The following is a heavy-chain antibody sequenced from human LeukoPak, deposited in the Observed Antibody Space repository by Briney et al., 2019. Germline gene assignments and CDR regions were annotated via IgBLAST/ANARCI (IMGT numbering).Heavy chain of an antibody. CDR2: IHTSGST. CDR3: ASLAVAGFFWFYDY. J-gene: IGHJ4*02. V-gene: IGHV4-4*07. CDR1: GGSISSYY. Sequence: SETLSLTCTVSGGSISSYYWSWIWQPAGNGMEWNGRIHTSGSTNNNPHLTLPVPISVAPSTNQFSLKLSSVAAADTAVYYCASLAVAGFFWFYDYWGQGTRVTVSS. D-gene: IGHD6-19*01.